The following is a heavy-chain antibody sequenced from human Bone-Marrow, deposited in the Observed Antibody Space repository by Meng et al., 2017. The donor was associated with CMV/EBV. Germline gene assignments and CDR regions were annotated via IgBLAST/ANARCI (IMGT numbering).Heavy chain of an antibody. Sequence: GGSLRLSCAASGFTFNNYPMTWVRQGPGKGLEWVSVIRGNGDDTYYADSVKGRFTISRDNSKNTLYLQMNSLRAEDTAVYYCASPYCSSTSCYTDYYYGMDVWGQGTTVTVSS. CDR1: GFTFNNYP. J-gene: IGHJ6*02. V-gene: IGHV3-23*01. CDR2: IRGNGDDT. CDR3: ASPYCSSTSCYTDYYYGMDV. D-gene: IGHD2-2*02.